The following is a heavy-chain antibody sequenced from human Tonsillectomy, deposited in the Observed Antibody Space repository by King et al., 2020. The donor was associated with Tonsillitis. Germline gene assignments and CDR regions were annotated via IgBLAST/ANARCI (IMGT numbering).Heavy chain of an antibody. J-gene: IGHJ3*02. CDR2: ISYDGSNK. V-gene: IGHV3-30*04. CDR3: ARDLEDLWFGEKAAFDI. Sequence: VQLVESGGGVVQPGRSLRLSCAAAGFTFSSYARHWVRQAPSEGMEWVEVISYDGSNKNYADSVKGRLTISRDTSKNTLYLQMSSLRAEDTAVYYCARDLEDLWFGEKAAFDIWGQGTMVTVSS. D-gene: IGHD3-10*01. CDR1: GFTFSSYA.